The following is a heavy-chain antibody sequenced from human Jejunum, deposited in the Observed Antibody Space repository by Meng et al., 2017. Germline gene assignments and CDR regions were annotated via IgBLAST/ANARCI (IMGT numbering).Heavy chain of an antibody. J-gene: IGHJ1*01. CDR1: GDYISSSYW. CDR3: ARDFEALNGV. V-gene: IGHV4-4*02. Sequence: QVPLQAPGPGLVKPWGTLSLTCAVSGDYISSSYWWSWVRQSPGKGLEWIGEIYHSGTTNYNPSLKSRVTLSVYKSKNQFSLNLSSVTAADTAVYFCARDFEALNGVWGQGTLVTVSS. D-gene: IGHD2-8*01. CDR2: IYHSGTT.